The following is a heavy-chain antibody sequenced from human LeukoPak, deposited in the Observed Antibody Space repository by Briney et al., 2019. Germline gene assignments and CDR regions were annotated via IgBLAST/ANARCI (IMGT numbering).Heavy chain of an antibody. CDR3: ATLDYYDSMDY. CDR1: GFSFSNYA. D-gene: IGHD3-22*01. Sequence: GGSLRLSCAASGFSFSNYAMSWVRQTPGKGLEWVSAISGSGGSTYYADSVKGRFTVSRDNSKNTLYLQMNSLRAEDTAVYYCATLDYYDSMDYWGQGTLVTVSS. J-gene: IGHJ4*02. V-gene: IGHV3-23*01. CDR2: ISGSGGST.